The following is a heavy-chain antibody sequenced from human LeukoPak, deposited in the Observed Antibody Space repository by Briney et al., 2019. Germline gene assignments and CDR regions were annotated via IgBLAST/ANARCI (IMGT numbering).Heavy chain of an antibody. CDR2: IYYSGST. Sequence: PSETLSLACTVSGGSISSGDYYWSWIRQPPGKGLEWIGYIYYSGSTYYNPSLKSRVTISVDTSKNQFSLKLSSVTAADAAVYYCARDMDNGSLDYWGQGTLVTVSS. J-gene: IGHJ4*02. CDR3: ARDMDNGSLDY. CDR1: GGSISSGDYY. D-gene: IGHD2-2*03. V-gene: IGHV4-30-4*01.